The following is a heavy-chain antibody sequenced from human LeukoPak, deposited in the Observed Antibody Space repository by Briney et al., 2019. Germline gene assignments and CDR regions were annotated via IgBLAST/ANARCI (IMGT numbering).Heavy chain of an antibody. Sequence: VNVSCKASGYTFTSYYMHWVRQAPGQGLEWMGIINPSGGSTSYAQKFQGRVTMTRDTSTSTVYMELSSLRSEDTAVYYCAIWVSIAAAGCWFDPWGQGTLVTVSS. J-gene: IGHJ5*02. V-gene: IGHV1-46*01. CDR1: GYTFTSYY. D-gene: IGHD6-13*01. CDR2: INPSGGST. CDR3: AIWVSIAAAGCWFDP.